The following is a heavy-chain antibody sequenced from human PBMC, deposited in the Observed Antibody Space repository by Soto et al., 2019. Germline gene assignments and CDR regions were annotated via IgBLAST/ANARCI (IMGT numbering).Heavy chain of an antibody. D-gene: IGHD3-16*01. V-gene: IGHV1-69*13. J-gene: IGHJ3*02. Sequence: GASVKVSCKASGGTFSSYAISWVRQAPGQGLEWMGGIIPIFGTANYAQKFQGRVTITADESTSTAYMELSSLRSEDTAVYYCARDERYYDYVWGSYRARGAFDIWGQGTMVTVSS. CDR3: ARDERYYDYVWGSYRARGAFDI. CDR1: GGTFSSYA. CDR2: IIPIFGTA.